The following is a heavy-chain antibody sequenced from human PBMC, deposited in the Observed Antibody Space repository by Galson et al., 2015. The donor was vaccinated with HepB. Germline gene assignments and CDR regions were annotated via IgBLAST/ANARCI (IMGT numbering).Heavy chain of an antibody. V-gene: IGHV4-34*01. CDR1: GGSFTRSFSANY. CDR3: ARGVYDTSGYYEVVFFDY. CDR2: INRSGST. J-gene: IGHJ4*02. D-gene: IGHD3-22*01. Sequence: SETLSLTCAVYGGSFTRSFSANYWNWIRQSPGKGLEWIGEINRSGSTNYNPSLKGRVTISVDTSKNQFSLKLNSVTAADTAVYYCARGVYDTSGYYEVVFFDYWGQGSLVTVSS.